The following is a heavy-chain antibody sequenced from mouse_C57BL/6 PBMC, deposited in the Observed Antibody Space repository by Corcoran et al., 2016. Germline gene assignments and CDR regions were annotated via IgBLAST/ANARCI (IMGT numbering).Heavy chain of an antibody. V-gene: IGHV1-19*01. J-gene: IGHJ2*01. CDR3: AREGLYFDY. Sequence: EVQLQQSGPVLVKPGASVKMSCKASGYTFTDYYMNWVKQSHGKSLEWIGVINPYNGGTSYNQKFKGKATLTVDKSYSTAYMELNSLTSEDSAVYYCAREGLYFDYWGQCTTLTVSS. D-gene: IGHD3-3*01. CDR1: GYTFTDYY. CDR2: INPYNGGT.